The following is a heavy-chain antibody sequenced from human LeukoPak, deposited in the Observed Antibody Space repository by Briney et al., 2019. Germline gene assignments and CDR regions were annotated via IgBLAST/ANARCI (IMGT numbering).Heavy chain of an antibody. J-gene: IGHJ3*02. CDR3: ASYTLSMNAFDI. D-gene: IGHD2-21*01. Sequence: ASVKVSCKASGGTFSSYAISWVRQAPGQGLEWMGGIIPIFGTANYAQKFQGRVTITADKSTSTAYVELSSLRSEDTAVYYCASYTLSMNAFDIWGQGTMVTVSS. V-gene: IGHV1-69*06. CDR2: IIPIFGTA. CDR1: GGTFSSYA.